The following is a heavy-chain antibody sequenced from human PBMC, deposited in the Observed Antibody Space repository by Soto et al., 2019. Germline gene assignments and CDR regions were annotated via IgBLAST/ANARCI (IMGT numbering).Heavy chain of an antibody. CDR2: MHAGNGNT. J-gene: IGHJ4*02. CDR3: ARRSGMYGIDF. Sequence: QVHLVQSGAEVKRPGASVKVSCRASGYTFTLHAIHWVRQAPGQRLEWVGWMHAGNGNTKYSEQFQGRLSITRDTSANIAYMELGSLTIEDTAVYYCARRSGMYGIDFWGQGTLVTVSS. V-gene: IGHV1-3*01. D-gene: IGHD2-15*01. CDR1: GYTFTLHA.